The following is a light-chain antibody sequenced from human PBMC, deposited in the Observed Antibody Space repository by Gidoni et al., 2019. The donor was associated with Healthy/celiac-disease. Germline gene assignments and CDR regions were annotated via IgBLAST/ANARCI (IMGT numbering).Light chain of an antibody. Sequence: QSALTQPASVSGSPGQSITISCTGTSSDVGRYNLVAWYQQHPGKAPKLMIYEVSQRPSGVSNRFSGSKSGNTASLTISGLQAEDEADYYCCSYAGSSTLFGGGTKPTVL. J-gene: IGLJ2*01. CDR1: SSDVGRYNL. CDR2: EVS. V-gene: IGLV2-23*02. CDR3: CSYAGSSTL.